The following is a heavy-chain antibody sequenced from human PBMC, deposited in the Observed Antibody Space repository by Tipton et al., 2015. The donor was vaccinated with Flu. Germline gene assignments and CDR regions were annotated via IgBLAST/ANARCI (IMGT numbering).Heavy chain of an antibody. J-gene: IGHJ4*02. Sequence: SLRLSCAASGFTFSRYWMTWVRRAPGKGLEWVANIKEDGSEENYVDSLRGRVTISRDNAKNALYLEMNSLGVEDTAFYYCTRSLDYWGQGTLVTVSS. CDR2: IKEDGSEE. V-gene: IGHV3-7*01. CDR3: TRSLDY. CDR1: GFTFSRYW.